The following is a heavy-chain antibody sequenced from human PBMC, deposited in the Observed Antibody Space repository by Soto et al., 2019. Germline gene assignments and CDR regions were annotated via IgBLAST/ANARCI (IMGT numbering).Heavy chain of an antibody. Sequence: ASVKVSCKASGYTFTSYGISWVRQAPGQGLEWMGWISAYNGNTNYAQKLQGRVTMTTDTSTSTAYMELRSLRSDDTAVYYCAIALKYSGHPYFDYWGQGTLVTVSS. CDR3: AIALKYSGHPYFDY. CDR1: GYTFTSYG. D-gene: IGHD5-12*01. V-gene: IGHV1-18*01. J-gene: IGHJ4*02. CDR2: ISAYNGNT.